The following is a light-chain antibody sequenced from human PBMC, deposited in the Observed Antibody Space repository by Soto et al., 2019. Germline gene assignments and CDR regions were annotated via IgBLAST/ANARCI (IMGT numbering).Light chain of an antibody. J-gene: IGKJ2*01. Sequence: EIVLTQSPATLSLSPGERATLSCRSSQCVSRYLAWYQQNPGQAPRLLIYDASNRATGIPARFSGSGSGTDFTLTISSLEPEDFAVYYCQQRSNWPSFGQGTKLEIK. CDR3: QQRSNWPS. CDR1: QCVSRY. CDR2: DAS. V-gene: IGKV3-11*01.